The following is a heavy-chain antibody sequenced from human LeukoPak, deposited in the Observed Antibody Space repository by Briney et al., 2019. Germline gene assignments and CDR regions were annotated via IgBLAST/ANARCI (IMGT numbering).Heavy chain of an antibody. V-gene: IGHV1-18*01. D-gene: IGHD3-9*01. CDR2: ISAYNGNT. CDR3: ARDPYDILTGYYGDNGWFDP. J-gene: IGHJ5*02. CDR1: GYTFTSYG. Sequence: ASVKVSCKASGYTFTSYGISWVRQAPGQGLEWMGWISAYNGNTNYAQKLQGRVTMTTDTSTSTAYMELRSLRSDDTAVYYCARDPYDILTGYYGDNGWFDPWGQGTLVTVSS.